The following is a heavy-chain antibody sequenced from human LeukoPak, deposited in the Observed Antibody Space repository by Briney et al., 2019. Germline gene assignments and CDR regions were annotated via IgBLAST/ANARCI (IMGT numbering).Heavy chain of an antibody. J-gene: IGHJ5*02. V-gene: IGHV4-38-2*02. CDR3: ANMGYSYAPGLFDP. CDR2: IYHSGST. CDR1: GYSISSGYY. D-gene: IGHD5-18*01. Sequence: PSETLSLTCTVSGYSISSGYYWGWIRQPPGKGLEWIGSIYHSGSTYHNPSLKSRVSMSVDTSKNQFSLKLSSVTAADTAVYYCANMGYSYAPGLFDPWGQGTLVTVSS.